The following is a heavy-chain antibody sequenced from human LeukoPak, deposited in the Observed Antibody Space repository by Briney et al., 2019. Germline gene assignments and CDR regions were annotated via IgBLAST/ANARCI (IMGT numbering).Heavy chain of an antibody. CDR1: GFTFSSYW. CDR3: ARDSSGYRYFDY. Sequence: EGSVRLSCAASGFTFSSYWMRWVRQAPGKGLVWVSRINSDGSSTSYADSVKGRFTISRDKAKKELYLQMNNLRAEDTAVYYCARDSSGYRYFDYWGQGTLATVSS. V-gene: IGHV3-74*01. CDR2: INSDGSST. D-gene: IGHD3-22*01. J-gene: IGHJ4*02.